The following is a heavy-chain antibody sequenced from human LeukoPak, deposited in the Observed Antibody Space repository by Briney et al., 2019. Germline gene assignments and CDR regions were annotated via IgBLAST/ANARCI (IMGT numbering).Heavy chain of an antibody. D-gene: IGHD2/OR15-2a*01. CDR1: GFTFSSYG. V-gene: IGHV3-30*02. CDR2: IRYDGSNK. J-gene: IGHJ4*02. CDR3: AKVFVMGHYFDY. Sequence: GGSLRLSCAASGFTFSSYGVHWVRQAPGKGLEWVAFIRYDGSNKYYADSVKGRFTISRDNSKNTLYLQMNSLRAEDTAVYYCAKVFVMGHYFDYWGQGTLVTVSS.